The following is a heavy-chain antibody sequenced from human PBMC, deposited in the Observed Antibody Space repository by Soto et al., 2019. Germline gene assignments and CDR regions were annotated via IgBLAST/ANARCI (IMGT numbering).Heavy chain of an antibody. J-gene: IGHJ4*02. CDR1: GGSLSTNS. D-gene: IGHD1-1*01. Sequence: QVQLVQSGAEVKKPGSTVRVACKASGGSLSTNSLSWVRQAPGQGLEWMGRFIPVVGVVNYAQKFKGRVTISADTVTNTAYMELNSLTSDDTAVYYCARLERSAEYWGQGTLVTVSS. V-gene: IGHV1-69*04. CDR3: ARLERSAEY. CDR2: FIPVVGVV.